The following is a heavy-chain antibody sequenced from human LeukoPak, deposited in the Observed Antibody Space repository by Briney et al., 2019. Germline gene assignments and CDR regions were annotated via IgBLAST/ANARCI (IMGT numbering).Heavy chain of an antibody. CDR3: ARGRITVTGAIHYYMDV. CDR1: GFTFSPYW. Sequence: PRGSLRLSCAASGFTFSPYWMTWVRQAPGKGLEWVANIKQDGSEEYYVDSVKGRFTISRDNAKKSLFLQMNSLRIEDTAVYFCARGRITVTGAIHYYMDVWGNGTTVIVSS. J-gene: IGHJ6*03. V-gene: IGHV3-7*03. CDR2: IKQDGSEE. D-gene: IGHD1-1*01.